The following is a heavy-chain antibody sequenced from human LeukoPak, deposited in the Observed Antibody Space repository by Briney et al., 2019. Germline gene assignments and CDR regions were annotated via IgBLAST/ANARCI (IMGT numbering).Heavy chain of an antibody. D-gene: IGHD3-22*01. Sequence: GGSLRLSCAASGFTFSTYWMHWVRQAPGKGLVWVSRIKSDGSTNYADPVKGRFTISRDNAKNTVSLQMNSLRAEDTGVYYCARAPSEIGGYYPEYFRHWGQGTLVTVSS. CDR2: IKSDGST. J-gene: IGHJ1*01. CDR1: GFTFSTYW. V-gene: IGHV3-74*01. CDR3: ARAPSEIGGYYPEYFRH.